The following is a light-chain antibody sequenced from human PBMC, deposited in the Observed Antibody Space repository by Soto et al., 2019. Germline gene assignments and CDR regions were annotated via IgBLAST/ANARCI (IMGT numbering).Light chain of an antibody. Sequence: EIVLTQSPGTLSLSPGERATLSCRASQSVTNSYLAWYQQKPGQAPRLLIYGASSRATGIPDRFSGSGSGTDFTLTISRLEPEDFAVYYCQQYGSSPLTFGQGTKREIK. J-gene: IGKJ2*01. V-gene: IGKV3-20*01. CDR1: QSVTNSY. CDR2: GAS. CDR3: QQYGSSPLT.